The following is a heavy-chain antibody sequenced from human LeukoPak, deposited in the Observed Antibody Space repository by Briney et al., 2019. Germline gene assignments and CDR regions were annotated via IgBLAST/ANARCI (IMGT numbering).Heavy chain of an antibody. D-gene: IGHD6-6*01. Sequence: GGSLRLSCAASGFTVTSNHMNWVRQAPGKGLEWVSIIYTGGTTHYADSLKDRFTISRDDSKNTLYLQMDSLRAEDTAVYYCARDSSSYYFDYWGQGTLVTVSS. CDR2: IYTGGTT. J-gene: IGHJ4*02. CDR1: GFTVTSNH. V-gene: IGHV3-66*01. CDR3: ARDSSSYYFDY.